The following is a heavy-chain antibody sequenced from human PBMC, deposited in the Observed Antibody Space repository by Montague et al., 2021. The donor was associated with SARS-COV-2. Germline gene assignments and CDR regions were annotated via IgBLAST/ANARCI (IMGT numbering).Heavy chain of an antibody. CDR1: GFIFTNYP. Sequence: SLRLSCAASGFIFTNYPMHWVRQAPAKGLEWVAVISYEGSNTYYADSVKGRFTIFRDFSKNTLYLQMNSLRAEDTAVYYCARDRVWFGELSPYYYDMDVWGQGTTVTVSS. J-gene: IGHJ6*02. CDR2: ISYEGSNT. V-gene: IGHV3-30*04. D-gene: IGHD3-10*01. CDR3: ARDRVWFGELSPYYYDMDV.